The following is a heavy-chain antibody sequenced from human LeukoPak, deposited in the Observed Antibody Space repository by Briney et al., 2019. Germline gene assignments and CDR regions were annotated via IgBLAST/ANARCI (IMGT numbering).Heavy chain of an antibody. CDR2: IYYSGST. CDR3: ASALMYSSSAIDY. D-gene: IGHD6-6*01. J-gene: IGHJ4*02. CDR1: GVSSSSGGYY. V-gene: IGHV4-31*03. Sequence: SETLSLTCTVSGVSSSSGGYYWSWIRQHPGKVLQSIGYIYYSGSTYYSEALKNRVTISVDTPKNPFALKLSSVTAAITTVYYCASALMYSSSAIDYWGQGTLVSVSS.